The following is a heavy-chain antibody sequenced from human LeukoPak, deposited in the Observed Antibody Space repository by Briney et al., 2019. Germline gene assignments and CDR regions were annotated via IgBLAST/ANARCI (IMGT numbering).Heavy chain of an antibody. CDR3: ARGETDTYFVY. Sequence: PSETLSPTCTVSGVSISTYYWSWIRQTPGKGLEWIGYLYHSGGTHYNPSLKSRVTISVDTSKNQFSLKLTSVTAADTAVYYCARGETDTYFVYWGQGTLVTVSS. CDR2: LYHSGGT. J-gene: IGHJ4*02. V-gene: IGHV4-59*01. D-gene: IGHD1-1*01. CDR1: GVSISTYY.